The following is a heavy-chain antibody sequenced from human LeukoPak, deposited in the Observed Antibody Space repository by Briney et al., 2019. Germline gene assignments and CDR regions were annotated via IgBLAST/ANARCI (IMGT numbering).Heavy chain of an antibody. CDR1: LYTFNTYN. J-gene: IGHJ6*03. V-gene: IGHV1-18*01. D-gene: IGHD3-9*01. CDR3: AREKSYKNYDIWRAPGPAVFDSYYMDV. CDR2: ISPKSGSA. Sequence: ASVKVSCKASLYTFNTYNIAWVRQAPGQGLEWMGSISPKSGSANSAQKFQGRVTVATDTSTGTAYMDLRSLTSDDTAVYFCAREKSYKNYDIWRAPGPAVFDSYYMDVWGKGTTVAVSS.